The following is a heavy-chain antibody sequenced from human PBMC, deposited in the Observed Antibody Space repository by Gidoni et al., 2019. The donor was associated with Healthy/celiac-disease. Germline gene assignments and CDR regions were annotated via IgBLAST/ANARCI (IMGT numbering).Heavy chain of an antibody. CDR2: ISSSSSYI. D-gene: IGHD6-6*01. J-gene: IGHJ6*02. CDR3: ARDYSSSSLVSYYYGMDV. Sequence: EVQLVESGGGLVKPGGSLRLSCAASGFTFSSYSMNWVRQAPGKGLEWVSSISSSSSYIYYADSVKGRFTISRDNAKNSLYLQMNSLRAEDTAVYYCARDYSSSSLVSYYYGMDVWGQGTTVTVSS. V-gene: IGHV3-21*01. CDR1: GFTFSSYS.